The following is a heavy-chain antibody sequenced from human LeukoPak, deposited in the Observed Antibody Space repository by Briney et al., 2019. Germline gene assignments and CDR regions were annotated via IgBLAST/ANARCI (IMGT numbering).Heavy chain of an antibody. CDR1: GFTFSSYS. D-gene: IGHD4-17*01. CDR3: ARDRPSTVDPGFDY. Sequence: GGSLRLSCADSGFTFSSYSMNWVRQAPGKGLEWVSYISSSSSPIYYADSVKGRFTISRDNAKNSLYLQMNSLRAEDTAVYYCARDRPSTVDPGFDYWGQGTLVTVSS. V-gene: IGHV3-48*04. J-gene: IGHJ4*02. CDR2: ISSSSSPI.